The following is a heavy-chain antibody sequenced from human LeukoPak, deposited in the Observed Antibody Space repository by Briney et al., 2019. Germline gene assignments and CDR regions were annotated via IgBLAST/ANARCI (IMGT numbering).Heavy chain of an antibody. J-gene: IGHJ4*02. Sequence: GGSLRLSCAASGFTVSSKYMSWVRQAPWQGLEWVSVIYSGGSTYYADSVKGRFTISRDNSKSTLYLQMNSLRADDTAVYYCAVDSSSWYMGFDYWGQGTLVTVSS. V-gene: IGHV3-53*01. CDR3: AVDSSSWYMGFDY. CDR2: IYSGGST. CDR1: GFTVSSKY. D-gene: IGHD6-13*01.